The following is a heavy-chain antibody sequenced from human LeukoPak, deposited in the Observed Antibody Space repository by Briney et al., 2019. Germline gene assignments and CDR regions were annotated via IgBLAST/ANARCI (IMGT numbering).Heavy chain of an antibody. CDR2: IYYSGST. J-gene: IGHJ4*02. Sequence: SETLSLTCTVSGGSISSHYWSWIRQPPGKGLEWIGYIYYSGSTNYNPSLKSRVTISVDTSKNQFSLKLSSVTAADTAVYYCARKNYYDIDYWGQGTLVTVSS. V-gene: IGHV4-59*11. CDR3: ARKNYYDIDY. CDR1: GGSISSHY. D-gene: IGHD3-22*01.